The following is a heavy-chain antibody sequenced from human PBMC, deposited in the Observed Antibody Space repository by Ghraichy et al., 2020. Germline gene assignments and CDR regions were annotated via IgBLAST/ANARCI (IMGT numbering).Heavy chain of an antibody. J-gene: IGHJ4*02. CDR1: GFAFSDYN. Sequence: GGSLRLSCAASGFAFSDYNMHWIRQAPGKGLEWVSYISTRGTTMYYTDSVKGRFTISRDNAKNSMYLQLKSLRAEDTAVYYCARPHYPGIAATGTFTYWGQGILVTVSS. CDR3: ARPHYPGIAATGTFTY. D-gene: IGHD6-13*01. CDR2: ISTRGTTM. V-gene: IGHV3-11*01.